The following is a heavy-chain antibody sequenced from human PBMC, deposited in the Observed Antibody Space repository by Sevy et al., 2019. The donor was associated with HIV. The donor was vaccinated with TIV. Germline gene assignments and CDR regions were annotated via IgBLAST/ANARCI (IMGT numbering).Heavy chain of an antibody. D-gene: IGHD2-15*01. CDR2: ISIDGSNK. CDR3: AKDGGHIDIDY. Sequence: GGSLSLSCAASGFTFKYHGMHWVRQAPGKGLEWLSLISIDGSNKYYADSVKGRFTISRDNAKNTVSVQMNSLRPEDTATYYCAKDGGHIDIDYWGQGILVTVSS. V-gene: IGHV3-30*18. J-gene: IGHJ4*02. CDR1: GFTFKYHG.